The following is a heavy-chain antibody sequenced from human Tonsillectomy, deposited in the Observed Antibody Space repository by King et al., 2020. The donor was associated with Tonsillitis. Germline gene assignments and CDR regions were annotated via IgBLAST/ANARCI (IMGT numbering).Heavy chain of an antibody. Sequence: VQLVESGSEVKKPGESLKISCTGSGYIFSNYWIGWVRQMPGKGLEWMGLIYPSDSETKYSPSFHGQVTISVDKSISTAYLQWSSLKASDTAVYYCARPYYYDDSGYYPPYYFDFWGQGTLVTVSS. CDR1: GYIFSNYW. V-gene: IGHV5-51*03. CDR2: IYPSDSET. J-gene: IGHJ4*02. CDR3: ARPYYYDDSGYYPPYYFDF. D-gene: IGHD3-22*01.